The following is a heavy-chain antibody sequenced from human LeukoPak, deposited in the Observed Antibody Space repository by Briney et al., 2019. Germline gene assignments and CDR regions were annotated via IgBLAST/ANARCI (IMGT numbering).Heavy chain of an antibody. CDR2: IYYSGST. Sequence: SETLSLTCTVSGGSISSGGYYWSWIRQHPGKGLEWIGYIYYSGSTYYNPSLKSLVTISVDTSKNQFSLKLSSVTAADTAVYYCARAAFMVRGVLGRLDYWGQGTLVTVSS. CDR1: GGSISSGGYY. CDR3: ARAAFMVRGVLGRLDY. J-gene: IGHJ4*02. D-gene: IGHD3-10*01. V-gene: IGHV4-31*01.